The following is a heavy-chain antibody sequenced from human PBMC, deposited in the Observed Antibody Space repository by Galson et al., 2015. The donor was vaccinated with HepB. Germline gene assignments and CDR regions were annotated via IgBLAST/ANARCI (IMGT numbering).Heavy chain of an antibody. V-gene: IGHV1-69*04. CDR3: VREGSEWELLGGPDY. D-gene: IGHD1-26*01. CDR1: GATFGSYG. J-gene: IGHJ4*02. Sequence: SVKVSCKASGATFGSYGITWVRQAPGQGLEWMGRIIPILGITNYAQNFQGRVTITADKPTNTAYLHLSSLRSEDTAVYYCVREGSEWELLGGPDYWGQGTLVTVSS. CDR2: IIPILGIT.